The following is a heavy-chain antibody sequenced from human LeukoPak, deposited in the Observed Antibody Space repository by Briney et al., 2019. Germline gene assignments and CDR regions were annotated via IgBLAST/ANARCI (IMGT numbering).Heavy chain of an antibody. CDR1: GFTVSSNY. Sequence: GGSLRLSCAASGFTVSSNYMSWVRQAPGKGLEWVSVIYSGGSTYYADSVKGGFTISRDNSKNTLYLQMNSLRAEDTAVYYCARDPPIASYDSSGYSLWGQGTMVTVSS. D-gene: IGHD3-22*01. CDR3: ARDPPIASYDSSGYSL. CDR2: IYSGGST. J-gene: IGHJ3*01. V-gene: IGHV3-66*01.